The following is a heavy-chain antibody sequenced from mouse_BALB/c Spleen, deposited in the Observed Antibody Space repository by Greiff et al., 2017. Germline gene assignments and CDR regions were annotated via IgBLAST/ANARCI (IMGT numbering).Heavy chain of an antibody. D-gene: IGHD1-2*01. Sequence: EVKLVESGGGLVQPGGSLRLSCATSGFTFTDYYMSWVRQPPGKALEWLGFIRNKANGYTTEYSASVKGRFTISRDNSKSILYLQMNTLRAEDSATYYCARGHYGSYYAMDYWGQGTSVTVSS. V-gene: IGHV7-3*02. CDR2: IRNKANGYTT. CDR3: ARGHYGSYYAMDY. J-gene: IGHJ4*01. CDR1: GFTFTDYY.